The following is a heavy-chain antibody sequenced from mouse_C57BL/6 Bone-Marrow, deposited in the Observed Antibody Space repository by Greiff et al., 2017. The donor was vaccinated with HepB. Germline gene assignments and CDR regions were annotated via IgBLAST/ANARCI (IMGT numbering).Heavy chain of an antibody. V-gene: IGHV1-82*01. CDR2: IYPGDGDT. CDR3: ARSTTVPRYFDV. J-gene: IGHJ1*03. Sequence: VQLQESGPELVKPGASVKISCKASGYAFSSSWMNWVKQRPGKGLEWIGRIYPGDGDTNYNGKFKGKATLTADKSSSTAYMQLSSLTSEDSAVYFCARSTTVPRYFDVWGTGTTVTVSS. D-gene: IGHD1-1*01. CDR1: GYAFSSSW.